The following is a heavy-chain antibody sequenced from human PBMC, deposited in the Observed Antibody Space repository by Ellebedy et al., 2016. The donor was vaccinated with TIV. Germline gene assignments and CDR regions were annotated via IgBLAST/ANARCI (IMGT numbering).Heavy chain of an antibody. Sequence: SVKVSXXASGGTFSSYAISWVRQAPGQGLEWMGGIIPIFGTANYAQKFQGRVTITADKSTSTAYMELSSLSSEDTAVYYCARGGGYYYGSGSYGWFDPWGQGTLVTVSS. J-gene: IGHJ5*02. D-gene: IGHD3-10*01. CDR1: GGTFSSYA. CDR3: ARGGGYYYGSGSYGWFDP. V-gene: IGHV1-69*06. CDR2: IIPIFGTA.